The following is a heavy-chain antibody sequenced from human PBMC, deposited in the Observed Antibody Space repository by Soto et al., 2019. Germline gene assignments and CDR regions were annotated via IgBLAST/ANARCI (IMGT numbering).Heavy chain of an antibody. CDR3: AKDPVHSSSWYSYYFDY. CDR1: GFTFSSYA. V-gene: IGHV3-23*01. D-gene: IGHD6-13*01. CDR2: ISGSGGST. Sequence: GGSLRLSCAASGFTFSSYAMSWVRQAPGKGLEWVSAISGSGGSTYYADSVKGRFTISRDNSKNTLYLQMNSLRAEDTAVYYCAKDPVHSSSWYSYYFDYWGQGTLVTVSS. J-gene: IGHJ4*02.